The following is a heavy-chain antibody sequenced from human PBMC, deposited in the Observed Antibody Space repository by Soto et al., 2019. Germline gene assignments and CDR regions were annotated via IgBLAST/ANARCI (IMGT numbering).Heavy chain of an antibody. Sequence: GGSLRLSCAASGFTFSSYAMSWVRQAPGKGLEWVSAISGSGGSTYYADSVKGRFTISRDNSKNTLYLQMNSLRAEDTAVYYCANSRSSGWYLNWGQGTLVTVSS. CDR2: ISGSGGST. CDR3: ANSRSSGWYLN. D-gene: IGHD6-19*01. J-gene: IGHJ4*02. CDR1: GFTFSSYA. V-gene: IGHV3-23*01.